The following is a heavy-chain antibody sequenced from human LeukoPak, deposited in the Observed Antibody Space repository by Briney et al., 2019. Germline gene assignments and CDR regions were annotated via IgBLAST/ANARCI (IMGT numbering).Heavy chain of an antibody. Sequence: PGGSLRLSCAASGFTVSSNYMSWVRQAPGKGLEWVSYISSSGSTIYYADSVKGRFTISRDNAKNSLYLQMNSLRAEDTAVYYCARDDSSGYYYPHYYMDVWGKGTTVTISS. CDR1: GFTVSSNY. CDR3: ARDDSSGYYYPHYYMDV. J-gene: IGHJ6*03. D-gene: IGHD3-22*01. CDR2: ISSSGSTI. V-gene: IGHV3-11*01.